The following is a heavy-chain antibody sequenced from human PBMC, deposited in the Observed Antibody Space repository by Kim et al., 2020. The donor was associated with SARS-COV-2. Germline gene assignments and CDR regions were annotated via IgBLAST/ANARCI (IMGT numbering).Heavy chain of an antibody. V-gene: IGHV1-18*01. D-gene: IGHD2-2*01. CDR1: GYTFTSYG. J-gene: IGHJ4*02. Sequence: ASVKVSCKASGYTFTSYGISWVRQAPGQGLEWMGWISAYNGNTNYAQNLQGRVSMTIDTSTSTAYMELRSLRSDDTAVYYCARDLASYCSSTSCYSLEADYWGQGTLVTVSS. CDR3: ARDLASYCSSTSCYSLEADY. CDR2: ISAYNGNT.